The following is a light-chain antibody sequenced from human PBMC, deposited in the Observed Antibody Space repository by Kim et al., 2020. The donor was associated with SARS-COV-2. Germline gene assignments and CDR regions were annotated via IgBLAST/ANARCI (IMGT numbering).Light chain of an antibody. V-gene: IGKV2-30*01. CDR2: RVS. CDR3: MQSAHWPYT. Sequence: QPDSISCTSSQSLVYSDGNTYLNWFQQRPGQSPRRLIYRVSNRDSGVPDRFSGSVSGAVFTLKISSVEVEDIGLYFCMQSAHWPYTVGQGTKLEI. CDR1: QSLVYSDGNTY. J-gene: IGKJ2*01.